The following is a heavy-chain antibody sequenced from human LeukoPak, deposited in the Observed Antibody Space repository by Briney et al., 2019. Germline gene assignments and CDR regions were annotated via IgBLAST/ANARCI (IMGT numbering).Heavy chain of an antibody. CDR1: GFTFSSYS. J-gene: IGHJ6*02. Sequence: PGGSLRLSCAASGFTFSSYSMNWVRQAPGKGLEWVSSISSSSSYIYYADSVKGRFTISRDNAKNSLYLQMNSLRAEDTAVYYCARGGVATLYYYYGMDVWGQGTTVTVSS. D-gene: IGHD2-15*01. CDR3: ARGGVATLYYYYGMDV. CDR2: ISSSSSYI. V-gene: IGHV3-21*01.